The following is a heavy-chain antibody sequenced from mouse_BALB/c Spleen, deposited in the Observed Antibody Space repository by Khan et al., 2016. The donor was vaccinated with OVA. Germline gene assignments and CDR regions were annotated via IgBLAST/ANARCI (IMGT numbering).Heavy chain of an antibody. CDR3: ARVATATRSVCAVDY. V-gene: IGHV2-3*01. CDR1: GFSLTNYG. J-gene: IGHJ4*01. D-gene: IGHD1-2*01. Sequence: QVQLQQSGPGLVAPSQSLSITCTVSGFSLTNYGVNWVRQPPGKGLEWLGVIWGDGNTNYHSALISRLSISKDNSKSQVFLKLKSLQTDDTATYXCARVATATRSVCAVDYWGQGTSVTVSS. CDR2: IWGDGNT.